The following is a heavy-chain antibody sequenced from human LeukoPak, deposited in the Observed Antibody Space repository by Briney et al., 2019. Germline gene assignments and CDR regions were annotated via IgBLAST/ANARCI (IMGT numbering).Heavy chain of an antibody. Sequence: GGSLRLSCAASGFPFSSYWMTWVRQAPGKGLEWVANIKQDGSEKYYVDSVKGRFTISRDNAKNSLYLQMNSLRAEDTAVYYCARGLKGYGSGSYDSWGQGTLVTVSS. CDR3: ARGLKGYGSGSYDS. CDR2: IKQDGSEK. CDR1: GFPFSSYW. D-gene: IGHD3-10*01. J-gene: IGHJ4*02. V-gene: IGHV3-7*04.